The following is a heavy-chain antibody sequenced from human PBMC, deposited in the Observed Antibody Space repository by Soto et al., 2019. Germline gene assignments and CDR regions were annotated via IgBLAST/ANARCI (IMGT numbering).Heavy chain of an antibody. CDR1: GITFIADA. V-gene: IGHV3-23*01. CDR2: ISGSGATT. J-gene: IGHJ4*02. D-gene: IGHD6-13*01. Sequence: XGSLRLSCSAAGITFIADAMSWVRQAPGKGLEWVSAISGSGATTYYADSVKGRFTISRDKSKNTLYLQMNSLRAEDTALYYCAKSFSSNWYDYFDYWGQGSLVTVSS. CDR3: AKSFSSNWYDYFDY.